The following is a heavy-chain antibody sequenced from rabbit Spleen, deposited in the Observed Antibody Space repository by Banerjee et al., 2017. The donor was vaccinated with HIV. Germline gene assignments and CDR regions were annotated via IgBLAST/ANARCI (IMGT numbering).Heavy chain of an antibody. CDR3: ARDLVAVIGWNFNL. CDR1: GFSFSSNYW. CDR2: INIVTGKS. D-gene: IGHD1-1*01. V-gene: IGHV1S45*01. Sequence: QEQLEESGGDLVKPEGSLTLTCTASGFSFSSNYWICWVRQAPGKGPEWIACINIVTGKSVYASWAKGRFTMSRTSSTTVTLQMTSLTAADTATYFCARDLVAVIGWNFNLWGPGTLVTVS. J-gene: IGHJ4*01.